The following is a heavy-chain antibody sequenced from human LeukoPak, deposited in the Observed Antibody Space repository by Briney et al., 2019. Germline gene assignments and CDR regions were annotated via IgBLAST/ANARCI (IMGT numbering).Heavy chain of an antibody. V-gene: IGHV1-69*13. CDR1: GGTFSSYA. CDR2: IIPIFGTA. D-gene: IGHD2-15*01. Sequence: ASVKVSCKASGGTFSSYAISWVRQAPGQGLEWMGGIIPIFGTAKYAQKFQGRVTITADESTSTAYMELSSLRSEDTAVYYCARVYCSGGSRYDYWGQGTLVTVSS. CDR3: ARVYCSGGSRYDY. J-gene: IGHJ4*02.